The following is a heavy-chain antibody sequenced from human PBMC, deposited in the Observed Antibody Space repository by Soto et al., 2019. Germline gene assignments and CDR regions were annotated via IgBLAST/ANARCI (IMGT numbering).Heavy chain of an antibody. J-gene: IGHJ6*02. Sequence: QLQLQESGSGLVQPSQTLSLTCTASGGSISTYDYSWSWIRQPPGGGLEWIGSVYHTGKTYFIPSHKRRVNMSLDKSKNQFSLNLTSVTAADTALYYCARERTIFGIAPGGGMDVWGQGTTVTVSS. D-gene: IGHD3-3*01. CDR1: GGSISTYDYS. CDR2: VYHTGKT. CDR3: ARERTIFGIAPGGGMDV. V-gene: IGHV4-30-2*01.